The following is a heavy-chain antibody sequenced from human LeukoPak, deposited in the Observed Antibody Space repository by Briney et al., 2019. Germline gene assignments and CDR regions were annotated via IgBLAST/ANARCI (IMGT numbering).Heavy chain of an antibody. CDR2: IYSGGRA. J-gene: IGHJ4*02. Sequence: GGSLRLSCAASGFIVSGNYMSWVRLAPGKGLEWVSVIYSGGRAYYADSVKGRFTISRDNSKNTLFLQMYSLRAEDTAVYYCARAPFRGYSTGWYRFFDYWGQGTLVTVSS. CDR3: ARAPFRGYSTGWYRFFDY. V-gene: IGHV3-66*01. CDR1: GFIVSGNY. D-gene: IGHD6-19*01.